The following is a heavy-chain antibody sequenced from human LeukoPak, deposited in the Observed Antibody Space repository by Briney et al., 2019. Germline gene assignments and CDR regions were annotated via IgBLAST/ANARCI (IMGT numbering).Heavy chain of an antibody. Sequence: GESLKISCEGSGYTFSNNWIGWVRQMPGKGLEWLGIIYPDDSRTRYSPSFQGQVTMSVDKSISTAYLQWSSLKASDTAMYYCARPSYGASDYWGQGTLVTVSS. J-gene: IGHJ4*02. CDR2: IYPDDSRT. CDR3: ARPSYGASDY. CDR1: GYTFSNNW. D-gene: IGHD4-17*01. V-gene: IGHV5-51*01.